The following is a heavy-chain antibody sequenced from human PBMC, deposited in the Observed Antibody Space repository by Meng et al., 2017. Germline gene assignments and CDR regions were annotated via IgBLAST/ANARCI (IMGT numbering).Heavy chain of an antibody. Sequence: QGQRVQSGAEVKKPAASVKVSCEASGDTLSSDGLSWVRQAPGQGLEWLGWINTYNGKTDYAQKFQSRITMTTDTFTSTAYMELRNLTSDDTAVYYCATRGNPYLNCWGQGTLVAVSS. CDR1: GDTLSSDG. V-gene: IGHV1-18*01. J-gene: IGHJ4*02. CDR3: ATRGNPYLNC. CDR2: INTYNGKT.